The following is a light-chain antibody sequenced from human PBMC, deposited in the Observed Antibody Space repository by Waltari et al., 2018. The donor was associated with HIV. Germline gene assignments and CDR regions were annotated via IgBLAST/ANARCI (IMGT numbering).Light chain of an antibody. CDR1: QTVSSNY. Sequence: EIVLTQSPGPLSLSPGERATLSCRASQTVSSNYLAWYQQKPGQAPRLRIYGASSRAIGIPDRFSGSGSGTDFTLTINRLEPEDFAVYYCQQYGSSPTFGPGTKVDIK. CDR3: QQYGSSPT. V-gene: IGKV3-20*01. CDR2: GAS. J-gene: IGKJ3*01.